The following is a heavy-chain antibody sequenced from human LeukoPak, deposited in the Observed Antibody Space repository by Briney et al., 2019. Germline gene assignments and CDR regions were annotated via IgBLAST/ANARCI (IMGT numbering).Heavy chain of an antibody. J-gene: IGHJ4*02. V-gene: IGHV3-30*02. CDR2: IRHDGSYQ. CDR1: RFTFSSYG. Sequence: PGGSLRLSCAASRFTFSSYGMHWVRQTPGKGLEWVAFIRHDGSYQQYEDSVKGRFTVSRDNSKDTVYLQMNRLRTEDTAVSYCAKNRDSSDYPRDFDYWGQGTLVTVSS. CDR3: AKNRDSSDYPRDFDY. D-gene: IGHD3-22*01.